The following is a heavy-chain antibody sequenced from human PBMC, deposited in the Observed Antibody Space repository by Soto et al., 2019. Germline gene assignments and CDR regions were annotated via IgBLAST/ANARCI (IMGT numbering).Heavy chain of an antibody. D-gene: IGHD6-19*01. V-gene: IGHV1-69*06. CDR1: GGSFSSYA. J-gene: IGHJ3*02. CDR2: IIPIFGTA. Sequence: QVQLVQSGAEVKKPGSSVKVSCKASGGSFSSYAISWVRQAPVQGLEWMGGIIPIFGTATYAQKFQGRVTIIADKSTNTAYMELSSLRSEDTAVYYCARAGPVSGNHAFDIWGQGTLVTVSS. CDR3: ARAGPVSGNHAFDI.